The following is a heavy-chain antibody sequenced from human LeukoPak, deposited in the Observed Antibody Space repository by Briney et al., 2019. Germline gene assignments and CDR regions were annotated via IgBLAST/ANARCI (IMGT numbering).Heavy chain of an antibody. D-gene: IGHD3-10*01. CDR2: LYYSGDT. CDR3: VREFGENSLPRYMDV. J-gene: IGHJ6*03. CDR1: GASIRSSDYF. V-gene: IGHV4-39*07. Sequence: NPSETLSLTGTVSGASIRSSDYFWGWIRQPPGKGLEWIGSLYYSGDTYSPLPSRVAISMDTSKNQFSLQMTSVTAADTAVYFRVREFGENSLPRYMDVWGKGTTVTVSS.